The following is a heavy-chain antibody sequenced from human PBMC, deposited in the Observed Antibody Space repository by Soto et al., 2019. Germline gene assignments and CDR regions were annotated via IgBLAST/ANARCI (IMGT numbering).Heavy chain of an antibody. CDR3: ARVGYYGSGSSPQYYFDY. Sequence: SETLSLTCTVSGGSISSYCWSWIRQPPGKGLEWIGYIYYSGSTNYNPSLKSRVTISVDTSKNQFSLKLSSVTAADTAVYYCARVGYYGSGSSPQYYFDYWGQGTLVTVSS. J-gene: IGHJ4*02. CDR2: IYYSGST. CDR1: GGSISSYC. D-gene: IGHD3-10*01. V-gene: IGHV4-59*01.